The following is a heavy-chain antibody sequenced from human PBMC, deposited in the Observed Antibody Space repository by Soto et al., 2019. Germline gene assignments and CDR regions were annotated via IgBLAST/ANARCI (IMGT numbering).Heavy chain of an antibody. J-gene: IGHJ6*02. V-gene: IGHV1-69*13. Sequence: GPPVKVSCKASGGTFSSYAISWVRQAPGQGLEWMGGIIPIFGTANYAQKFQGRVTITADESTSTAYMELSSLRSEDTAVYYCARRKIMTPYQLLPLDGMDVWGQGTTVTVSS. CDR1: GGTFSSYA. CDR3: ARRKIMTPYQLLPLDGMDV. D-gene: IGHD2-2*01. CDR2: IIPIFGTA.